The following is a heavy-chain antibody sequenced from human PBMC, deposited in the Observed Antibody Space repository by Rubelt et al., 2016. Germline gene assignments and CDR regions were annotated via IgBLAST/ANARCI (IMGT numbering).Heavy chain of an antibody. CDR3: ARGIVGATRSSYYGMDV. CDR1: GGSISRYS. Sequence: QVQLQESGPGLVKPSETLSLTCTVSGGSISRYSWSWIRQPAGKGLEWIGHIYASGNTNYNPSLKSRVTMSLDSSKNQFSLKLSSVTAADTAVYYCARGIVGATRSSYYGMDVWGQGTTVTVSS. J-gene: IGHJ6*02. CDR2: IYASGNT. D-gene: IGHD1-26*01. V-gene: IGHV4-4*07.